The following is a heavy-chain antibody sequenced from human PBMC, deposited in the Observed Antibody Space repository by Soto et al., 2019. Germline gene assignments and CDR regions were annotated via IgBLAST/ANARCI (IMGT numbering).Heavy chain of an antibody. D-gene: IGHD6-19*01. CDR1: GYSFTSYW. V-gene: IGHV5-51*01. J-gene: IGHJ3*02. Sequence: LGESLKISCKGSGYSFTSYWIGWVRQMAGKSLEWMGIIYPGDSDTRYSPSFQGQVTISADKSISTAYLQWSSLKASDTAMYYCARFFRIAVAGTDGSAFDIWGQGTMVTVSS. CDR2: IYPGDSDT. CDR3: ARFFRIAVAGTDGSAFDI.